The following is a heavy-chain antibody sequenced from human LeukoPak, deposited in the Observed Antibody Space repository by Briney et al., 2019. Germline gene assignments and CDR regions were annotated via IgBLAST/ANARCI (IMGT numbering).Heavy chain of an antibody. CDR1: GFTFSSYS. D-gene: IGHD3-3*01. V-gene: IGHV3-48*01. CDR3: ARDSYDFWSGYYYYGMDV. Sequence: PGGPLRLSCAASGFTFSSYSMNWVRQAPGNGLEWVSYISSSSSTIYYADSVKGRFTISRDNAKNSLYLQMNSLRAEDTAVYYCARDSYDFWSGYYYYGMDVWGQGTTVTVSS. CDR2: ISSSSSTI. J-gene: IGHJ6*02.